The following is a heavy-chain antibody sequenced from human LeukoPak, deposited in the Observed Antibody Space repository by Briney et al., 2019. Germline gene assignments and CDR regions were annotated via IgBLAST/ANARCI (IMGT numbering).Heavy chain of an antibody. Sequence: GGSLRLSCAASGFTFNTYAMYCVRQAPGKGLEWVSGTSNSGGSTYYADSVKGRFTISRDNSKSTLYLQMNSLRAEDTAVYYCAKDLNYMVRGSPMDVWGQGTTVTVSS. V-gene: IGHV3-23*01. D-gene: IGHD3-10*01. CDR2: TSNSGGST. J-gene: IGHJ6*02. CDR3: AKDLNYMVRGSPMDV. CDR1: GFTFNTYA.